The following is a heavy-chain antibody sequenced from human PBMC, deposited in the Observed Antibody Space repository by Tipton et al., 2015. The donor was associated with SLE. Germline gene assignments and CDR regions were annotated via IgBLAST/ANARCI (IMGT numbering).Heavy chain of an antibody. CDR2: ISAYNGNT. V-gene: IGHV1-18*01. D-gene: IGHD3-3*01. CDR1: GDTVSSYG. J-gene: IGHJ6*02. Sequence: QLVQSGAEVKKPGSSVKVSCKASGDTVSSYGISWVRQAPGQGLEWMGWISAYNGNTNYAQKLQGRVTMTTDTSTSTAYTELRSLRSDDTAVYYCARGGMDDFWSGYSDYYYGMDVWGQGTTVTVSS. CDR3: ARGGMDDFWSGYSDYYYGMDV.